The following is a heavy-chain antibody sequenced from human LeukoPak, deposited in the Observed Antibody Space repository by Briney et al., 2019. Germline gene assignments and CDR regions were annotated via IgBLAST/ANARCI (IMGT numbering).Heavy chain of an antibody. V-gene: IGHV3-7*02. CDR1: GFTFRRYW. CDR3: VGLGENY. J-gene: IGHJ4*02. D-gene: IGHD3-10*01. CDR2: IKQDGSEK. Sequence: GGSLRLSCAASGFTFRRYWTSWARQASGKGLEWVANIKQDGSEKYYVDSVKGRFTISRDNAKNSLYLQMNSLRAEDTAVYYCVGLGENYWGQGTLVTVSS.